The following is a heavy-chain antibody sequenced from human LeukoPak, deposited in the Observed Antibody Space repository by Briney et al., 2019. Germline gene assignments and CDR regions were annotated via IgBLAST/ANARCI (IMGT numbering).Heavy chain of an antibody. CDR1: GYTFTSYG. V-gene: IGHV1-18*01. CDR2: ISAYNGNT. D-gene: IGHD2-2*01. Sequence: ASVKVSCKASGYTFTSYGISWVRQAPGQGLEWMGWISAYNGNTNYAQKLQGRVTMTTDTSTSTAYMELRSPRSDDTAVYYCARVYGAAAIVDAFDIRGQGTMVTVSS. J-gene: IGHJ3*02. CDR3: ARVYGAAAIVDAFDI.